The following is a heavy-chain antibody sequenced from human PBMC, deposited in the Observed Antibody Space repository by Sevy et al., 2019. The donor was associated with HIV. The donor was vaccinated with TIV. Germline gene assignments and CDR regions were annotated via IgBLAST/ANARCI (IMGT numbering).Heavy chain of an antibody. CDR3: VRDEYGSLDY. CDR1: GFTFSNYW. CDR2: IKQGGDTK. J-gene: IGHJ4*02. D-gene: IGHD6-13*01. V-gene: IGHV3-7*01. Sequence: GGSLRLSCAASGFTFSNYWMAWVRQAPGKGLEWVANIKQGGDTKHYVDSVKGRFTISRDNAKNLVFLQMNTLTAEDMAVYYCVRDEYGSLDYWGQGILVTVSS.